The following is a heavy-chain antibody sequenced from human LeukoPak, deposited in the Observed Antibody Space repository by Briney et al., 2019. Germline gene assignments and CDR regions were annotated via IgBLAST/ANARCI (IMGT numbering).Heavy chain of an antibody. Sequence: QTLTLTCSLSGVSLSTSGVGVGWIRQPPGKALEWLALIYWDDDSRYSPSLKSRLTIAKDTSKNQVVLTLTNMDSVDTVTYYCAHSQVFSYGSFHDAYDIWGLGMLVTVSS. CDR2: IYWDDDS. V-gene: IGHV2-5*02. D-gene: IGHD5-18*01. CDR3: AHSQVFSYGSFHDAYDI. J-gene: IGHJ3*02. CDR1: GVSLSTSGVG.